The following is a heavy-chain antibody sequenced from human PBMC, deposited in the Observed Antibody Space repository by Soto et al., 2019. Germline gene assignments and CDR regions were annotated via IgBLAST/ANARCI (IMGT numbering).Heavy chain of an antibody. CDR3: AREDCGPFHNSFDP. Sequence: SETLSLTCSVSGGSLGGSYWNWIRRPPGKGLEWIGYIDNTGTTNYNPSLKTRLTMSLDTSKNQFSLKLNSVTASDTAVYYCAREDCGPFHNSFDPWGKGTLVTVSS. V-gene: IGHV4-59*01. CDR2: IDNTGTT. J-gene: IGHJ5*02. D-gene: IGHD2-21*02. CDR1: GGSLGGSY.